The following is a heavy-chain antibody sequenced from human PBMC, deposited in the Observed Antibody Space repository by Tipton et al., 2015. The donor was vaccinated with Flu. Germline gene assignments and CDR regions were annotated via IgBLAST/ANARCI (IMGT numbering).Heavy chain of an antibody. J-gene: IGHJ4*02. V-gene: IGHV4-61*02. CDR1: GGSVSSGRYY. CDR2: IYTTGDT. Sequence: TLSLTCTVSGGSVSSGRYYWSSLRQTAGKGLEWIGRIYTTGDTNYNPSLESRVTISVDTSKKQFSLKLKSMTAADTAVYYCAREFLFFGELSTAYYFDSWGQGTLVTVSS. D-gene: IGHD3-16*01. CDR3: AREFLFFGELSTAYYFDS.